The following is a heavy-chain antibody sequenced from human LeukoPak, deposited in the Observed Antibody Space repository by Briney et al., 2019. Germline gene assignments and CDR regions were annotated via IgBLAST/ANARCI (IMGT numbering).Heavy chain of an antibody. CDR1: GFTFSTYG. D-gene: IGHD2-15*01. CDR2: ISGSGGST. J-gene: IGHJ4*02. Sequence: GGSLRLSCAASGFTFSTYGMSWVRQAPGKGLEWVSAISGSGGSTYYADSVKGRFTISRDNSKDTLYLQMNSLRADDTAVYYCAKHSRRDLPSDSWGQGTLVTVSS. CDR3: AKHSRRDLPSDS. V-gene: IGHV3-23*01.